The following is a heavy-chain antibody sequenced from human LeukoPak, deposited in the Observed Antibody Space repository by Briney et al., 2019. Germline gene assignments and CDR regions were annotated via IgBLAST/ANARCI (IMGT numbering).Heavy chain of an antibody. CDR2: ISANGANT. J-gene: IGHJ4*02. D-gene: IGHD5-18*01. CDR1: GFTYNSHA. V-gene: IGHV3-23*01. Sequence: GGSLRLSCVASGFTYNSHAMSWVRQSPGKGLEWVSGISANGANTYYTDSVRGRFTISRDNSKNTVYLQMSSLSAEDTAIYYCAKDQGFSYYYLDYWGQGILVTVSS. CDR3: AKDQGFSYYYLDY.